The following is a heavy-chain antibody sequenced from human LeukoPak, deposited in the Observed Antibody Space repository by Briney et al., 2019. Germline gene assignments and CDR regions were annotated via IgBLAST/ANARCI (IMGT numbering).Heavy chain of an antibody. CDR3: ARVGLGYCSGGSRHGLDY. V-gene: IGHV1-46*01. J-gene: IGHJ4*02. Sequence: ASVKVSCKASGYTFTSYYMHWVRQAPRQGLEWMGIINPSGGSTSYAQKFQGRVTMTRDTSTSTVYMELSSLRSEDTAVYYCARVGLGYCSGGSRHGLDYWGQGTLVTVSS. D-gene: IGHD2-15*01. CDR2: INPSGGST. CDR1: GYTFTSYY.